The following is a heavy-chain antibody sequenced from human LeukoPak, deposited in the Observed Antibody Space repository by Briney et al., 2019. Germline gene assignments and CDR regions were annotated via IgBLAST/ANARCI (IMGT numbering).Heavy chain of an antibody. CDR3: AREYSSSSPLDY. CDR2: IKQDGSEK. J-gene: IGHJ4*02. CDR1: GFTFSSYW. D-gene: IGHD6-6*01. V-gene: IGHV3-7*01. Sequence: PGGSLRLSWAASGFTFSSYWMSWVRQAPGKGLEWVANIKQDGSEKYYVDSVKGRFTISRDNAKNSLYLQMNSLRADDTAVYYCAREYSSSSPLDYWGQGTLVTVSS.